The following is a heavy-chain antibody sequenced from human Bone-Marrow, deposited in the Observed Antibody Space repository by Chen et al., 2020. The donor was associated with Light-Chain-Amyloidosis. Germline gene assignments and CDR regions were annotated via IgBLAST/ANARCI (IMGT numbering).Heavy chain of an antibody. J-gene: IGHJ6*04. Sequence: QVQLQESGPGLVKPSETLSLTCTVSGGSISSYYWSWIRQPPGKGLEWIGYIYYSGSTNYNTSLKSRVTISVDTSKNQFSLKLSSVTAADTAVYYWARGRQTFGVWGKGTTVTVSS. CDR3: ARGRQTFGV. V-gene: IGHV4-59*01. CDR1: GGSISSYY. D-gene: IGHD3-10*01. CDR2: IYYSGST.